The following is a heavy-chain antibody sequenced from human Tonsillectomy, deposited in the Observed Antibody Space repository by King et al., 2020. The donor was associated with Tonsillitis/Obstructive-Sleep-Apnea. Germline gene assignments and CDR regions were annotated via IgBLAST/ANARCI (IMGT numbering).Heavy chain of an antibody. Sequence: VQLVESGGGLVQPGGSLRLSCAASGFTFSSYAMHWVRQAPGKGLEYVSAISSIGGSTYYANSVKGRFTISRDNSKNTLYLQMGSLRAEDMAVYYCATRLGDLSDAFDIWGQGTMVTVSS. D-gene: IGHD6-25*01. CDR1: GFTFSSYA. CDR3: ATRLGDLSDAFDI. J-gene: IGHJ3*02. CDR2: ISSIGGST. V-gene: IGHV3-64*01.